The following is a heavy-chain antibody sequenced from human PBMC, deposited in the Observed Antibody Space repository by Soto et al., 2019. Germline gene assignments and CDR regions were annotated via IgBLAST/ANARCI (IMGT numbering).Heavy chain of an antibody. CDR1: GFTFINYW. J-gene: IGHJ4*02. Sequence: EVQLVESGGGLVQPGGSLRLSCAAAGFTFINYWMNWVRQAPGKGLEWVANINQDGSQTKYVDCVKGRFTISRDHAQNSLSPQLTSLRAEGTPGYYCARVPPTPGLDYWGQGTLVTVSS. CDR2: INQDGSQT. V-gene: IGHV3-7*03. D-gene: IGHD7-27*01. CDR3: ARVPPTPGLDY.